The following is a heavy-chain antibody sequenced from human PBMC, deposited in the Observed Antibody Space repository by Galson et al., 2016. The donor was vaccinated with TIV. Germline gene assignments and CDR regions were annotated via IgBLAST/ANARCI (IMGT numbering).Heavy chain of an antibody. D-gene: IGHD5-18*01. CDR3: ARSRGYSYGYVDP. J-gene: IGHJ5*02. Sequence: SVKVSCKASGGTFNSYGISWVRQAPGQGLQWMGGIIPVFGTTKYSQDFQGRVAVTADDSTGTAYMELSGIRFDYTAVYFCARSRGYSYGYVDPWGQGTLVTVSA. V-gene: IGHV1-69*13. CDR2: IIPVFGTT. CDR1: GGTFNSYG.